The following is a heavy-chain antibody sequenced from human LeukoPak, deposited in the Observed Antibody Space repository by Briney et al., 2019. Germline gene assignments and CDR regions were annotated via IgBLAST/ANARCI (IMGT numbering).Heavy chain of an antibody. CDR1: GGTFSSYA. V-gene: IGHV1-69*04. Sequence: GASVKVSCKASGGTFSSYAISWVRQAPGQGLEWMGRVIPILGIANYAQKFQGRVTITADKSTSTAYMELSSLRSEDTAVYYCARETWGSGYSGELDYWGQGTLVTVSS. J-gene: IGHJ4*02. CDR2: VIPILGIA. CDR3: ARETWGSGYSGELDY. D-gene: IGHD3-22*01.